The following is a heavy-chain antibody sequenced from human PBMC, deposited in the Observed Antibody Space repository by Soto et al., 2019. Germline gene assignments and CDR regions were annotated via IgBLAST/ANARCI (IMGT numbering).Heavy chain of an antibody. D-gene: IGHD2-2*01. CDR3: AKDRTLGTQVVGFES. CDR1: GFSFTVYS. V-gene: IGHV3-23*01. J-gene: IGHJ4*02. CDR2: ISGNGGST. Sequence: PWWSXRLSCGASGFSFTVYSMTWFRHAPGKGLECVSAISGNGGSTYYADSVKGRFNISRDNSKSTLHMKMNSLRVEDTAVYYCAKDRTLGTQVVGFESWGQGTL.